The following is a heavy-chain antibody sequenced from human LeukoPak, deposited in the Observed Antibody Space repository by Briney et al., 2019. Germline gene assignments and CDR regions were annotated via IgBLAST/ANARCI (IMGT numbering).Heavy chain of an antibody. Sequence: PGGSLRLSCAASGFTFSSYCMSWVRQAPGKELEWVANIKQDGSEKYYVDSAKGQFTTSRNNAKNSLYVQMTRLTAEDTAVYYCARLGGRKRGPFDYWGQGTLATVSS. D-gene: IGHD2-15*01. CDR1: GFTFSSYC. V-gene: IGHV3-7*01. J-gene: IGHJ4*02. CDR3: ARLGGRKRGPFDY. CDR2: IKQDGSEK.